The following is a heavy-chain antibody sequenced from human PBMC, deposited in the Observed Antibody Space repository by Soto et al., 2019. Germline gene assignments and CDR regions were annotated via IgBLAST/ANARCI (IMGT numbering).Heavy chain of an antibody. CDR1: GFTFSNFW. D-gene: IGHD3-22*01. J-gene: IGHJ4*02. CDR3: AIRASYYDSSGYFDY. Sequence: GGSLRLSCAASGFTFSNFWMNWVRQAPGKGLEWVANIKRDGSEKYYVDSVKGRFTISRDNAKNTLYLQMNSLRAEDTAVYYCAIRASYYDSSGYFDYWGQGTLVTVSS. V-gene: IGHV3-7*02. CDR2: IKRDGSEK.